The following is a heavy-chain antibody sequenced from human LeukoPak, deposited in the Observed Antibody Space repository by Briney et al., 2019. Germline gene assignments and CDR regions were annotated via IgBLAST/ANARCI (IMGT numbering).Heavy chain of an antibody. CDR3: ARVRGVNAFDI. V-gene: IGHV4-59*06. Sequence: PSETLSLTCTVSGASINIYYWSWIRQHPGKGLEWIGYIYYSGSTYYNPSLRSRVTISVDTSKNQFSLKLSSVTAADTAVYYCARVRGVNAFDIWGQGTMVTVSS. D-gene: IGHD3-10*01. J-gene: IGHJ3*02. CDR2: IYYSGST. CDR1: GASINIYY.